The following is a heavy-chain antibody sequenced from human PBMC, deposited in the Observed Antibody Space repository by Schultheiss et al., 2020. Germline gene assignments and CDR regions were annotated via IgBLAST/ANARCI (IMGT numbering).Heavy chain of an antibody. V-gene: IGHV4-34*01. D-gene: IGHD3-16*01. CDR2: INHSGST. Sequence: GSLRLSCAASGFTFSDYYMSWIRQPPGKGLEWIGEINHSGSTNYNPSLKSRVTISVDTSKNQFSLKLSSVTAADTAVYYCARMMRSANDYWGQGTLVTVSS. CDR3: ARMMRSANDY. J-gene: IGHJ4*02. CDR1: GFTFSDYY.